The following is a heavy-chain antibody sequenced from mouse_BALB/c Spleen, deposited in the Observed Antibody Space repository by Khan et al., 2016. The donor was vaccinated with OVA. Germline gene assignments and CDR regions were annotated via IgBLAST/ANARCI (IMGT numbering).Heavy chain of an antibody. CDR3: VRDRAPWYFDV. J-gene: IGHJ1*01. CDR2: INYSGTT. Sequence: EVQLQESGPGLVKPSQSLSLTCTVTGYSITSDYAWNWIRQFPGNKLEWMGYINYSGTTGYNPSLKSRISISRDTSKNQFFLQLNSVTTEDTATYYGVRDRAPWYFDVWGAGTTVTVSS. V-gene: IGHV3-2*02. D-gene: IGHD3-1*01. CDR1: GYSITSDYA.